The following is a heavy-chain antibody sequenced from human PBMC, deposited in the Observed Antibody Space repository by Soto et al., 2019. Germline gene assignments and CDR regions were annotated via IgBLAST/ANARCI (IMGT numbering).Heavy chain of an antibody. CDR2: ISYDGSNK. CDR1: GFTFSSYG. D-gene: IGHD2-2*01. CDR3: AKDIVVVPAAIKVLYYYGMDV. Sequence: QVQLVESGGGVVQPGRSLRLSCAASGFTFSSYGMHWVRQAPGKGLEWVAVISYDGSNKYYADSVKGRFTISRDNSKNTLYLQMNSLRAEDTAVYYCAKDIVVVPAAIKVLYYYGMDVWGQGTTVTVSS. V-gene: IGHV3-30*18. J-gene: IGHJ6*02.